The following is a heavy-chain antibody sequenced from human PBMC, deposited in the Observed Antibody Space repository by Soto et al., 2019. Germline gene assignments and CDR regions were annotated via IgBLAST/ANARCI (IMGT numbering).Heavy chain of an antibody. CDR1: GYTFTSYG. D-gene: IGHD3-9*01. CDR2: ISAYNGNT. V-gene: IGHV1-18*01. J-gene: IGHJ4*02. Sequence: QVQLVQSGAEVKKPGASVKVSCKASGYTFTSYGITWVRQAPGQGLEWMGWISAYNGNTKYAQKRQGRVTMTTDTARSTAYMELRSVGSDDTAVYYCARGLTGTPVYWGQGALVTVSS. CDR3: ARGLTGTPVY.